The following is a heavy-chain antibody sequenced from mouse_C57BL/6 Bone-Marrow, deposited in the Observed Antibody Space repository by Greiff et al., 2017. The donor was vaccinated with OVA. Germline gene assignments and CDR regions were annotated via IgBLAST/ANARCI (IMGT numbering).Heavy chain of an antibody. CDR1: GFNIKDYY. J-gene: IGHJ2*01. CDR3: TTLGGSSLYYLDY. Sequence: VQLQQSGAELVRPGASVKLSCTASGFNIKDYYMHWVKQRPEQGLEWIGRIDPEDGDTEYAPKFQGKATMTADTSSNTAYLQLSSLTSEDTAVYYCTTLGGSSLYYLDYWGQGTTLTVSS. V-gene: IGHV14-1*01. D-gene: IGHD1-1*01. CDR2: IDPEDGDT.